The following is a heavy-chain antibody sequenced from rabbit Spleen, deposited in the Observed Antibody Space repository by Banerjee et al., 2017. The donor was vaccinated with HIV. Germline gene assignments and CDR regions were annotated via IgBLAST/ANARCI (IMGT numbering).Heavy chain of an antibody. D-gene: IGHD8-1*01. V-gene: IGHV1S40*01. Sequence: QSLEESGGDLVKPGASLTLTCTASGFSFSYLYYMCWVRQAPGKGLEWIACIATGDDSTWSASWAKGRFTISKTSSTTVTLQMTRLTAADTATYFCARDTGSSFSSYGMDLWGPGTLVTVS. CDR3: ARDTGSSFSSYGMDL. CDR2: IATGDDST. CDR1: GFSFSYLYY. J-gene: IGHJ6*01.